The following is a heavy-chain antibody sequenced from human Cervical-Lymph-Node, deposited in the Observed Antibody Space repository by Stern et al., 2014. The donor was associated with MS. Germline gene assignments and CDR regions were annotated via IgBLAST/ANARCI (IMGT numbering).Heavy chain of an antibody. CDR3: ARDYEDTSMLFDH. J-gene: IGHJ4*02. CDR2: ISDDGNNK. V-gene: IGHV3-30*03. Sequence: VQLLESGGAVVQPGRSLRLSCAASGFTFSSYGMHWVRHAPGKGLEWVTVISDDGNNKYYAASVKGRFTISRDNSKNTLHLQMNSVTPDDTAIYYCARDYEDTSMLFDHWGQGTLVTVSS. CDR1: GFTFSSYG. D-gene: IGHD2-8*01.